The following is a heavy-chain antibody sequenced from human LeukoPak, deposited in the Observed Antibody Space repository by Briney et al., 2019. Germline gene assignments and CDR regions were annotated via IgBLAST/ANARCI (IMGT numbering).Heavy chain of an antibody. J-gene: IGHJ6*03. CDR1: GGSISSGDYY. CDR2: IYYSGST. D-gene: IGHD3-3*01. Sequence: PSETLSLTCTVSGGSISSGDYYWSWIRQPPGKGLEWIGYIYYSGSTNYNPSLKSRVTISVDTSKNQFSLKLSSVTAADTAVYYCARAYYDFWSGYYYYHYMDVWGKGTTVTVSS. CDR3: ARAYYDFWSGYYYYHYMDV. V-gene: IGHV4-61*08.